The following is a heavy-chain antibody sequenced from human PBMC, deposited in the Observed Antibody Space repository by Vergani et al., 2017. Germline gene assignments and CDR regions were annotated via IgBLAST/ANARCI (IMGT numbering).Heavy chain of an antibody. D-gene: IGHD5-18*01. Sequence: QVQLQQWGAGLLKPSETLSLTCAVYGGSFSGYYWSWIRQPPGKGLEWIGYIYYSGSTYYNPSLKSRVTMSVDTSKNQFSLKLSSVTAADTAVYYCARAIHLWPPGRFDPWGQGTLVTVSS. V-gene: IGHV4-34*01. CDR2: IYYSGST. CDR1: GGSFSGYY. CDR3: ARAIHLWPPGRFDP. J-gene: IGHJ5*02.